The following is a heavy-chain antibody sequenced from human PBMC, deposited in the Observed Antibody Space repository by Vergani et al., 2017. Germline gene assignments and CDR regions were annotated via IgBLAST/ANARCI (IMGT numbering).Heavy chain of an antibody. CDR2: INNSGST. Sequence: QVQLQQWGAGLLKPSETLSLTCAVYGGSFSGYYWSWIRQPPGKGLEWIGEINNSGSTNYNPSLKSQVTISVDTSKNQFSLKLSSVTAADTAVYYCARPRRLGYCSSTSCYAGFDYWGQGTLVTVSS. CDR3: ARPRRLGYCSSTSCYAGFDY. CDR1: GGSFSGYY. D-gene: IGHD2-2*01. J-gene: IGHJ4*02. V-gene: IGHV4-34*01.